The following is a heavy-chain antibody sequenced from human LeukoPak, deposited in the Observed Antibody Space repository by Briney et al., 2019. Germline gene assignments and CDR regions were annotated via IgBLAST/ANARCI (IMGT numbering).Heavy chain of an antibody. CDR2: ISWNSGSI. CDR3: AKERTRGGGFDY. Sequence: PGGSLRLSCAASGFTFDDYAMHWVRQAPGKGLEWVPGISWNSGSIGYADSVKGRFTISRDNAKNSLYLQMNSLRAEDTALYYCAKERTRGGGFDYWGQGTLVTVSS. CDR1: GFTFDDYA. V-gene: IGHV3-9*01. J-gene: IGHJ4*02. D-gene: IGHD3-16*01.